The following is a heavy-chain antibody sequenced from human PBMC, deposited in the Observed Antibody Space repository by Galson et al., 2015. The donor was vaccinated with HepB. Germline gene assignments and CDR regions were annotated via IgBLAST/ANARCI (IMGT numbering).Heavy chain of an antibody. CDR2: IGTAGDP. CDR1: GFTFSSYD. Sequence: SLRLSCAASGFTFSSYDMHWVRQATGKGLEWVPAIGTAGDPYYPGSVKGRFTISRENAKNSLYLQMNSLRAGDTAVYYCARGPPLMGLLSERDRGWYFDLWGRGTLVTVSS. J-gene: IGHJ2*01. CDR3: ARGPPLMGLLSERDRGWYFDL. V-gene: IGHV3-13*05. D-gene: IGHD2/OR15-2a*01.